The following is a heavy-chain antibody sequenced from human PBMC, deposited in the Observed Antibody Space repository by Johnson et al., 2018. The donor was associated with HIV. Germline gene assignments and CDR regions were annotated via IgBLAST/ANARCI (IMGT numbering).Heavy chain of an antibody. CDR1: GFAVSGYY. Sequence: VQLVESGGGLVRPGGSLRLSCVASGFAVSGYYMSWVRQAPGKGLEWVSVLFSGDTTYYADSVNGRFTISRDDSKNTLYLQMNSLKTEDTAVYYCTTEWDGLDAFDIWGQGTMVTVSS. CDR2: LFSGDTT. J-gene: IGHJ3*02. CDR3: TTEWDGLDAFDI. V-gene: IGHV3-66*01. D-gene: IGHD1-14*01.